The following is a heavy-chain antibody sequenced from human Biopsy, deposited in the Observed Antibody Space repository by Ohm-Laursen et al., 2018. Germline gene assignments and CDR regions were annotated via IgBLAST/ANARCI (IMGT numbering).Heavy chain of an antibody. Sequence: SETLSLTWSVSGGSLNNHYWSWIRQSPGKGLEWLAYIYSSGGTNYNPSLKSRIIVSVDTSKNQLSLKVTSVTATDTAMYYCARHDRSGYWGLDYWGQGALVTVSA. CDR1: GGSLNNHY. D-gene: IGHD3-22*01. J-gene: IGHJ4*02. CDR3: ARHDRSGYWGLDY. CDR2: IYSSGGT. V-gene: IGHV4-4*08.